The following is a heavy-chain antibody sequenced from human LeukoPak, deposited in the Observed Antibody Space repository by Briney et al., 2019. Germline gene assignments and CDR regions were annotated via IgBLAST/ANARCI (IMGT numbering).Heavy chain of an antibody. CDR1: GGTFSSYA. CDR3: ARDQAAYYDFWSGYY. V-gene: IGHV1-69*05. CDR2: IIPIFGIA. D-gene: IGHD3-3*01. Sequence: ASVKVSCKASGGTFSSYAISWVRQAPGQGLEWMGRIIPIFGIANYAQKFQGRVTITTDESTSTAYMELSSLRSEDTAVYYCARDQAAYYDFWSGYYWGQGTLVTVSS. J-gene: IGHJ4*02.